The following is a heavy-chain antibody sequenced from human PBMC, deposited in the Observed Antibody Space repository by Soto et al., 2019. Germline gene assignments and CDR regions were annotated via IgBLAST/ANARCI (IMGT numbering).Heavy chain of an antibody. CDR1: GGSISSNY. V-gene: IGHV4-59*01. CDR2: VYNSGST. D-gene: IGHD6-13*01. J-gene: IGHJ4*02. Sequence: SETLSLTCTVSGGSISSNYWTWIRQPPGTGLEWIGYVYNSGSTNYNASLKSRVTMSEDTCKSHVALKVNSMTAVHTTVYYCARYRREAVAGYTLDNGGQGILVTVSS. CDR3: ARYRREAVAGYTLDN.